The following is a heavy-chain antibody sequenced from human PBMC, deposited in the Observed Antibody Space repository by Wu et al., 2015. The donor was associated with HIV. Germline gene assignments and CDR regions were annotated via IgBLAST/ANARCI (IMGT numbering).Heavy chain of an antibody. Sequence: VQLVQSGAEVKKPGTSVTISCRVSGYIFTDFYLHWVRQAPGQGLEWMGWINPNSGGTKYAQKFQGRVTMTRDTSISTAYMELSRLRSDDTAVYYCARQRVYTSGWYIYDYWGQGTLVTVSS. CDR1: GYIFTDFY. CDR2: INPNSGGT. V-gene: IGHV1-2*02. D-gene: IGHD6-19*01. CDR3: ARQRVYTSGWYIYDY. J-gene: IGHJ4*02.